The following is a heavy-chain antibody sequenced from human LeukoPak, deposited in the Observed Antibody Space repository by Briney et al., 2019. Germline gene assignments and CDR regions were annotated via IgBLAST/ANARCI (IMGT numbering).Heavy chain of an antibody. CDR3: AKREGTFDS. V-gene: IGHV3-23*01. CDR2: LSISDDTT. J-gene: IGHJ4*02. CDR1: GFTFNTYG. D-gene: IGHD3-10*01. Sequence: GGSPRLSCAASGFTFNTYGMSWVRQAPGKGLEWVSTLSISDDTTYYADSVKGRFTISRDASKNTLYLQMNSLRAEDTAVYYCAKREGTFDSWGQGTLVTVSS.